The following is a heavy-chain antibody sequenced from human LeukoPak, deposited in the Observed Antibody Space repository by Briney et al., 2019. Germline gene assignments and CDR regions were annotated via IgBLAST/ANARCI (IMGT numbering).Heavy chain of an antibody. D-gene: IGHD3-10*01. V-gene: IGHV4-34*01. CDR3: AGALSGYYYGSGLYMDV. CDR2: INHSGST. J-gene: IGHJ6*03. CDR1: GGSFSGYY. Sequence: SETLSLTCAVYGGSFSGYYWSWIRQPPGKGLEWIGEINHSGSTNYNPSLKSRVTISVDTSKNQFSLKLSSVTAADTAVYYCAGALSGYYYGSGLYMDVWGKGTTVTVSS.